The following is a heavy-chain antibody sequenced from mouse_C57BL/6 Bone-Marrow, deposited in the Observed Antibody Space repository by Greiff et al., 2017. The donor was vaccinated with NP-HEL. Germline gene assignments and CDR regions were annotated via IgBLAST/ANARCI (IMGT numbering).Heavy chain of an antibody. CDR3: ARWGYGNYFDY. V-gene: IGHV1-66*01. Sequence: VQLQESGPELVKPGASVKISCKASGYSFTSYYIHWVKQRPGQGLEWIGWIYPGSGNTKYNEKFKGKATLTADTSSSTAYMQLSSLTSEDSAVYYCARWGYGNYFDYWGQGTTLTVSS. D-gene: IGHD2-10*02. CDR2: IYPGSGNT. J-gene: IGHJ2*01. CDR1: GYSFTSYY.